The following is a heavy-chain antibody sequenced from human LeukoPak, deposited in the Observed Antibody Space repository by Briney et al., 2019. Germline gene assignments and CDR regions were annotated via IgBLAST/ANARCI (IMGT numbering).Heavy chain of an antibody. CDR1: GFTFSSYS. D-gene: IGHD4-17*01. J-gene: IGHJ6*02. CDR3: ASEPTVTTNYYYYGMDV. Sequence: GGSLRLSCAASGFTFSSYSLNWVRQAPGKGLEWVSSISSSSSYIYYADSVKGRFTISRDNAKNSLYLQMNSLRAEDTAVYYCASEPTVTTNYYYYGMDVWGQGTTVTVSS. CDR2: ISSSSSYI. V-gene: IGHV3-21*01.